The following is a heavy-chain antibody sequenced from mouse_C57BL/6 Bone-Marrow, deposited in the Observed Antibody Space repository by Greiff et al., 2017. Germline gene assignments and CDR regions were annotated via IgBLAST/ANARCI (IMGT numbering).Heavy chain of an antibody. D-gene: IGHD2-3*01. CDR3: ARRVYDGYYGGAMDY. J-gene: IGHJ4*01. Sequence: EVQRVESGGDLVKPGGSLKLSCAASGFTFSSYGMSWVRQTPDKRLEWVATISSGGSYTYYPDSVKGRFTISRDNAKNTLYLQMSSLKSEDTAMYYCARRVYDGYYGGAMDYWGQGTSVTVSS. CDR2: ISSGGSYT. V-gene: IGHV5-6*01. CDR1: GFTFSSYG.